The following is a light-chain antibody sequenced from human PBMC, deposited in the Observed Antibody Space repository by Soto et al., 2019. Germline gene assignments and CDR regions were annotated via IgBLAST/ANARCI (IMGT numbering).Light chain of an antibody. V-gene: IGLV2-14*03. Sequence: QSALTQPASVSGSPGPSITISCTGTSSDVGGYNYVSWYQQHPGEAPKIIIDDVSSRPSGVSYRFSGSKSGNTASLTISGLQSEDEADYYCSSYTSSTFGVFGTGTKVTVL. CDR1: SSDVGGYNY. J-gene: IGLJ1*01. CDR3: SSYTSSTFGV. CDR2: DVS.